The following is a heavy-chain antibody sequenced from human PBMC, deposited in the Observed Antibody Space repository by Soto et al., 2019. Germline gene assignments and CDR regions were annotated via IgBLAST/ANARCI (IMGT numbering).Heavy chain of an antibody. CDR1: GDSVSDSSVS. CDR3: ARDGNWRLDY. CDR2: TNYESKWSS. D-gene: IGHD1-1*01. V-gene: IGHV6-1*01. Sequence: QVQLQQSGPGLVKPSQTLSLTCAISGDSVSDSSVSWNWIRQSPSRGLEWLVRTNYESKWSSVYAVSVKSRITINADTSKNQFSLHLNSVTPEDTAVYYCARDGNWRLDYWGQGALVTVSS. J-gene: IGHJ4*02.